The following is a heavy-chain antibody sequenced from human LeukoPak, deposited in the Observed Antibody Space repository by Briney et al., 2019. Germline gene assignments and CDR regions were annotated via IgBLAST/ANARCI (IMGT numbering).Heavy chain of an antibody. Sequence: GESLKISCKGSGYTFTNNWVGWVRQMPGKGLEWMGIIYPDDSDTRYSPSFQGQVTISADKSISTAYLQWSSLKASDTAIYYCARGGEYNHGSSEYWGQGTLVTVSS. J-gene: IGHJ4*02. CDR3: ARGGEYNHGSSEY. CDR2: IYPDDSDT. V-gene: IGHV5-51*01. D-gene: IGHD3-10*01. CDR1: GYTFTNNW.